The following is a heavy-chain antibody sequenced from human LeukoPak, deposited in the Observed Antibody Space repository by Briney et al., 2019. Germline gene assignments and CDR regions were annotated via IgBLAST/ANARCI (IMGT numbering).Heavy chain of an antibody. CDR2: INPNSGGT. J-gene: IGHJ4*02. V-gene: IGHV1-2*02. D-gene: IGHD3-10*01. Sequence: GASAKVSCKASGYTFTGYYMHWVRQAPGQGLEWMGWINPNSGGTNYAQKFQGRVTMTRDTSISTAYMELSRLRSDDTAVYYCARDHYGSGSYGSGVCHYWGQGTLVTVSS. CDR1: GYTFTGYY. CDR3: ARDHYGSGSYGSGVCHY.